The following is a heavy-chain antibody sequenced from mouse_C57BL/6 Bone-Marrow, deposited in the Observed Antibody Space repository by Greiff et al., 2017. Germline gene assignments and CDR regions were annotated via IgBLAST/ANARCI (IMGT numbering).Heavy chain of an antibody. V-gene: IGHV1-55*01. CDR1: GYTFTSYW. Sequence: QVQLQQPGAELVKPGASVKMSCKASGYTFTSYWITWVKQRPGQGLEWIGDIYPRSGNTYYNEKFKGKATLTADKSSSTAYMELRSLTSEDSAVYFCASYYGLDYWGQGTTLTVSS. CDR3: ASYYGLDY. CDR2: IYPRSGNT. J-gene: IGHJ2*01. D-gene: IGHD1-1*01.